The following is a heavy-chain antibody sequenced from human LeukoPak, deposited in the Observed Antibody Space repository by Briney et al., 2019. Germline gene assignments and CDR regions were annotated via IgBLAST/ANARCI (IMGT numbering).Heavy chain of an antibody. D-gene: IGHD1-26*01. CDR1: GFTFSSYA. CDR3: ARGFSAPSYYYYGMDV. CDR2: ISSNGGST. Sequence: PGGSLRLSCAASGFTFSSYAMHWVRQAPGKGLEYVSAISSNGGSTYYANSVKGRFTISRDNSKNTLYLQMGSLRAEDMAVYYCARGFSAPSYYYYGMDVWGQGTTVTVSS. V-gene: IGHV3-64*01. J-gene: IGHJ6*02.